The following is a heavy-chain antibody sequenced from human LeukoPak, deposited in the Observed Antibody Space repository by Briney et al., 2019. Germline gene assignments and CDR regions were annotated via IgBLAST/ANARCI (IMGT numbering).Heavy chain of an antibody. V-gene: IGHV3-23*01. J-gene: IGHJ3*01. CDR3: ARRLSLRFDAFAV. CDR2: MSDIGPNT. Sequence: GGSLRLSCAASGFTVTDYAMTWIRQSPGKGLEWVSSMSDIGPNTYYADSVKGRFTISRDTSKDTLFLQMNSLRAEDTALYFCARRLSLRFDAFAVWGPGTVVTVSS. D-gene: IGHD3-3*01. CDR1: GFTVTDYA.